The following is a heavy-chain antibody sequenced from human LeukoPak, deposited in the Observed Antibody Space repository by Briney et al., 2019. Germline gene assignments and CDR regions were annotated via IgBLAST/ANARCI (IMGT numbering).Heavy chain of an antibody. D-gene: IGHD3-22*01. V-gene: IGHV1-69*04. CDR1: GGTFSSYA. J-gene: IGHJ4*02. Sequence: ASVKVSCKASGGTFSSYAISWVRQAPGQGLEWMGRIIPILGIANYAQKFQGRVTITADKSTSTAYMELSSLRSEDTAVYYCARAPGYYYDSSGYLFDYWGQGTLVTVSS. CDR2: IIPILGIA. CDR3: ARAPGYYYDSSGYLFDY.